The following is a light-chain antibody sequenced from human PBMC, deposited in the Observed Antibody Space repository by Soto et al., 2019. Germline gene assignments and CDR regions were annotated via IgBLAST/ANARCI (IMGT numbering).Light chain of an antibody. CDR3: QQSYSTLYT. J-gene: IGKJ2*01. V-gene: IGKV1-39*01. Sequence: DIQMTQSPSSLSASVGDRVTITCRASQSINRYLNWYQQKPGRAPKLLISAASSLQSGVPSRFSGSGSGTDFTLTINSLQREDSATYYCQQSYSTLYTFGQGTKLEIK. CDR2: AAS. CDR1: QSINRY.